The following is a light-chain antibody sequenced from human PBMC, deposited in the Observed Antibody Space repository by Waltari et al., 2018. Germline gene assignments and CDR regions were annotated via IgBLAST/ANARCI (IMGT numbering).Light chain of an antibody. Sequence: IVLTQSPGTLSLSPGERAPLSCRASQRVSRSLAWYQQKPGQAPKLLSYGASTRATGIPDRFTGSGSGTDFSLTISSLEPEDFAIYFCQHYVRLPATFGQGTKVEIK. CDR2: GAS. CDR3: QHYVRLPAT. CDR1: QRVSRS. V-gene: IGKV3-20*01. J-gene: IGKJ1*01.